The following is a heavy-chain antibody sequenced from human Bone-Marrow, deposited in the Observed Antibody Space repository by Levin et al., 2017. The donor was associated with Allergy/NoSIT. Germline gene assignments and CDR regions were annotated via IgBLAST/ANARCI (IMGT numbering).Heavy chain of an antibody. D-gene: IGHD6-19*01. CDR1: GFTFSSYS. J-gene: IGHJ3*02. V-gene: IGHV3-21*01. CDR2: ISSSSSYI. Sequence: GGSLRLSCAASGFTFSSYSMNWVRQAPGKGLEWVSSISSSSSYIYYADSVKGRFTISRDNAKNSLYLQMNSLRAEDTAVYYCARPGIAVAGNAFDIWGQGTMVTVSS. CDR3: ARPGIAVAGNAFDI.